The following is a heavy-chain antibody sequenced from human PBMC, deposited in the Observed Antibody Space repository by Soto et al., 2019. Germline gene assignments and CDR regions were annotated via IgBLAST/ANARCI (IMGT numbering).Heavy chain of an antibody. CDR2: IYYSGST. V-gene: IGHV4-59*08. J-gene: IGHJ5*02. D-gene: IGHD6-13*01. Sequence: PSETLCLTFTVSGSSISSDYWSWIRQPPGKGLEWIGYIYYSGSTNYNPSLKSRVTISVDTSKNQFSLKLSSVTAADTAVYYCARQHSIAAAGTNWFDPWGQATLVTVSS. CDR3: ARQHSIAAAGTNWFDP. CDR1: GSSISSDY.